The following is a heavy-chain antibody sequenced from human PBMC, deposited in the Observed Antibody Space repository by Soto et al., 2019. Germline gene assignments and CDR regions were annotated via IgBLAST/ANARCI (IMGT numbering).Heavy chain of an antibody. Sequence: GGSLRLSCAASGFTFSSYAMHWVRQAPGKGLEYVSAISSNGGSTYYADSVKGRFTISRDNSKNTLYLQMGSLRAEDMAVYYCARDGNCSGGSCYHAAFDIWGQGTMVTVSS. J-gene: IGHJ3*02. V-gene: IGHV3-64*02. D-gene: IGHD2-15*01. CDR1: GFTFSSYA. CDR2: ISSNGGST. CDR3: ARDGNCSGGSCYHAAFDI.